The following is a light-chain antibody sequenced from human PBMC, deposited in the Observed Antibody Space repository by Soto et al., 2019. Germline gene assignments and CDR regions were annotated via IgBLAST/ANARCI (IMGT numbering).Light chain of an antibody. CDR3: QQLNSFPIP. J-gene: IGKJ3*01. CDR1: QGIANF. CDR2: GAS. Sequence: IPLTQSPSSLSASVGDRVTISCRASQGIANFLAWYQQKPGKAPKLLIYGASTLQSGVPSRFSGSGSGTDFTLTISSLQPEDFANYYCQQLNSFPIPFGPGTKVDIK. V-gene: IGKV1-9*01.